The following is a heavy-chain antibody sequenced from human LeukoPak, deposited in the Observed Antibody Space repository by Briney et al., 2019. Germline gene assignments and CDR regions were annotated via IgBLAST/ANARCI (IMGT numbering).Heavy chain of an antibody. D-gene: IGHD5-18*01. CDR2: IYSGGST. CDR1: GFTVSSSY. Sequence: GGSLRLSCAASGFTVSSSYMSWVRQAPGKGLEWVSLIYSGGSTYYAASVKGRFTISRDNSKNTLYLQMNGLRPEDTAVYYCAKGYNYAYEYWGQGTLVTVSS. J-gene: IGHJ4*02. V-gene: IGHV3-53*01. CDR3: AKGYNYAYEY.